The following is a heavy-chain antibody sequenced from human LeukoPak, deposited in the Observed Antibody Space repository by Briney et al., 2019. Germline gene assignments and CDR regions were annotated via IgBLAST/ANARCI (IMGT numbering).Heavy chain of an antibody. CDR1: GFTFSSYA. Sequence: GGSLRLSCAASGFTFSSYAMSWVRQAPGKGLEWVSAISGSGGSTYYADSVKGRFTISRDNSKNTLYLQMNSLRVEDTAVYYCAKGGDSGTYYYSWFDPWGQGTLVTVSS. CDR2: ISGSGGST. D-gene: IGHD3-22*01. CDR3: AKGGDSGTYYYSWFDP. J-gene: IGHJ5*02. V-gene: IGHV3-23*01.